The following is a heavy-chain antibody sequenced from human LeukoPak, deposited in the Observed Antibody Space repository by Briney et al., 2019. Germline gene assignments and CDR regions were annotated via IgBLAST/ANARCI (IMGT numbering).Heavy chain of an antibody. Sequence: GGSLRLSCAASGFTFSSYSMNWVRQAPGKGLEWVSYISSSSSTIYYADSVKGRFTISRDNAKNSLYLQMNSLRAEDTAVYYCARGGTAAGHRDYFDYWGQGTLVTVSS. CDR3: ARGGTAAGHRDYFDY. V-gene: IGHV3-48*01. J-gene: IGHJ4*02. D-gene: IGHD6-13*01. CDR1: GFTFSSYS. CDR2: ISSSSSTI.